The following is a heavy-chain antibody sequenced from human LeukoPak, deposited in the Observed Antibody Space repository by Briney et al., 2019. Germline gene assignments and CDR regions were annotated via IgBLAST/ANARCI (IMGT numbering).Heavy chain of an antibody. CDR3: ARENPYYGSGSYSVDP. Sequence: SETLSLTCTVSGGSISSGTYYWSWIRQPAGKGLEWIGRIYTSGSTNYNPSLKSRVTMSVDTSKNQFSLKLSSVTAADTAVYYCARENPYYGSGSYSVDPWGQGTLVTVSS. D-gene: IGHD3-10*01. V-gene: IGHV4-61*02. J-gene: IGHJ5*02. CDR2: IYTSGST. CDR1: GGSISSGTYY.